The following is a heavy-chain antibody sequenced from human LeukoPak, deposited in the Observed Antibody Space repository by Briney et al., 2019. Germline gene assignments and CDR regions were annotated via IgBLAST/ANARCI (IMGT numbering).Heavy chain of an antibody. CDR2: IIPIFNTA. J-gene: IGHJ4*02. D-gene: IGHD2-21*01. Sequence: SVKVSCKASEGTFSSYAINWVRQAPGQGLEWMGRIIPIFNTAHYAQRFQGRVTVTTDESSTAVYMTLSSLTSDDTAVYYCASQDASICSESGSPTYSDWGQGTLVTVSS. V-gene: IGHV1-69*05. CDR3: ASQDASICSESGSPTYSD. CDR1: EGTFSSYA.